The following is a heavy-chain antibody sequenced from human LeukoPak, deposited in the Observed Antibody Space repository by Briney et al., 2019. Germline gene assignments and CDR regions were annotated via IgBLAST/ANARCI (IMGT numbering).Heavy chain of an antibody. J-gene: IGHJ3*02. CDR3: ARGSIVGARGVLSAFDI. CDR2: INPHSGGT. Sequence: ASVKVSCKASGYTFTDYYMHWVRQAPGQGLEWMGWINPHSGGTNYAQKFQGWVTMTRDTSISTAYMELSRLTSADTAVYYCARGSIVGARGVLSAFDIWAKGQWSPSLQ. V-gene: IGHV1-2*04. D-gene: IGHD1-26*01. CDR1: GYTFTDYY.